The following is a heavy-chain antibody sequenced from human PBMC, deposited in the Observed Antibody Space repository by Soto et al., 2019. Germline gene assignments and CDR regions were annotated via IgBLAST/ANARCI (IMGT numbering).Heavy chain of an antibody. D-gene: IGHD3-10*01. Sequence: EVQLVESGGGLVQPGGSLRLSCAASGVTFSNYWMHWVRQAPGEGLVWVSRIDSHGSTTNYADSVKGRFTVSRVNTRNPLYLQMNSMRAEETAIYYCARGGLHAYYRDNWGQGILVTVSS. J-gene: IGHJ4*02. CDR3: ARGGLHAYYRDN. CDR2: IDSHGSTT. CDR1: GVTFSNYW. V-gene: IGHV3-74*01.